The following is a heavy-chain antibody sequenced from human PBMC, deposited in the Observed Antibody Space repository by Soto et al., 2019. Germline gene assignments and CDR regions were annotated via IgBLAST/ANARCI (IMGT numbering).Heavy chain of an antibody. V-gene: IGHV3-23*01. CDR2: ISSGGRST. J-gene: IGHJ4*02. CDR3: ATGGGYCSSSSGYAGFDH. D-gene: IGHD2-2*01. CDR1: GFIFSSYA. Sequence: EVQLLESGGGLVQPGGSLRISCAASGFIFSSYAMSWVRQAPGKGLEWVSAISSGGRSTYSADSVKGRFTLSRDNSNNTLYLQMNSLRAEDTSVYYCATGGGYCSSSSGYAGFDHWGQGTLVSVSS.